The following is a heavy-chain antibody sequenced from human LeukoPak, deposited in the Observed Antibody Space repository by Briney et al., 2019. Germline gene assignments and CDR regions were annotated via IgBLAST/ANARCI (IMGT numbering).Heavy chain of an antibody. CDR1: GLTFSSYG. V-gene: IGHV3-23*01. CDR3: AKGSREWELLDAFDF. Sequence: PGGSLRLSCAASGLTFSSYGMTWVRQAPGKGLEWVSGISGSGVRTDYADSVKGRFTISRDNAKNTLYLQMNSLGVEDTAVYYCAKGSREWELLDAFDFWGQGTMVTVSS. J-gene: IGHJ3*01. CDR2: ISGSGVRT. D-gene: IGHD1-26*01.